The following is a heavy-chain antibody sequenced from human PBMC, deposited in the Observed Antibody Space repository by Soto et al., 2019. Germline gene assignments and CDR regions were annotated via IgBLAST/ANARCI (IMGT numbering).Heavy chain of an antibody. V-gene: IGHV3-74*01. D-gene: IGHD3-10*01. CDR3: DRGWFGTDV. CDR1: EFTVSGRS. CDR2: IDKVGTDS. J-gene: IGHJ6*04. Sequence: EVQLVESGGGLVHPGGSLRLSCAASEFTVSGRSVHWVGQAPGKGLVWVSGIDKVGTDSTYADSVKGRFTSSRDNAKNTVYLQMPSLRVEDTAVYYGDRGWFGTDVWGKGTTVTVSS.